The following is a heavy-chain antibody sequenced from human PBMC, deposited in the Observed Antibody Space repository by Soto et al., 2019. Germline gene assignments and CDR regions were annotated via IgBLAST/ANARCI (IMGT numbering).Heavy chain of an antibody. Sequence: PGKSLKISCKGSGYSFTSYWISWVRQMPGKGLEWMGRIDPSDSYTNYSPSFQGHVTISADKSISTAYLQWSSLKASDTAMYYCARQNWNELEDDFDIWGQGTMLTISS. CDR2: IDPSDSYT. J-gene: IGHJ3*02. D-gene: IGHD1-1*01. CDR1: GYSFTSYW. CDR3: ARQNWNELEDDFDI. V-gene: IGHV5-10-1*01.